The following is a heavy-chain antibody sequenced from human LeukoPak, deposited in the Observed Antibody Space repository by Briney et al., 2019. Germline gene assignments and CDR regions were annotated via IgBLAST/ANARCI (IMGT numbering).Heavy chain of an antibody. CDR1: GGSFSRGGYY. CDR2: IYHSGST. Sequence: PSQTLSLTCTVSGGSFSRGGYYWSWIRQHTGTGLEWIGYIYHSGSTYYNPSLKSRVTISVDTSKNQFSLKLSSVTAADTAVYYCARVVVVAATDYGMDVWGKGTTVTVSS. D-gene: IGHD2-15*01. CDR3: ARVVVVAATDYGMDV. V-gene: IGHV4-31*03. J-gene: IGHJ6*04.